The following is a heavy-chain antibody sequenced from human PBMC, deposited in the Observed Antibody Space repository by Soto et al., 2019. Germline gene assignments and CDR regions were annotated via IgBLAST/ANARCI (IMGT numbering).Heavy chain of an antibody. Sequence: EVQLVESGGGLVQPGGSLRLSCAASGFTFSSYWMSWVRRAPGKGLEWVANIKQDGSEKYYVDSVKGRFTISRDNAKNSLYLQMNSLRAEDTAVYYCARAPPHDILTGYYNVKVYFDYWGQGTLVTVSS. CDR2: IKQDGSEK. CDR3: ARAPPHDILTGYYNVKVYFDY. V-gene: IGHV3-7*05. CDR1: GFTFSSYW. J-gene: IGHJ4*02. D-gene: IGHD3-9*01.